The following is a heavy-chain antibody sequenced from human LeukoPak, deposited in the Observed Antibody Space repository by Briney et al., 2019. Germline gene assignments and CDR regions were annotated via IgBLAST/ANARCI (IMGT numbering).Heavy chain of an antibody. Sequence: SETLSLICTVSGGSISSSSYFWARIRQPPGRGLEWIGRNYYNESTHYNPSLKTRVTISVDTSKNQFSLKLSSVTAADTAVYYCARDMRYCSSTSCYASYYYYYMDVWGKGTTVTVSS. D-gene: IGHD2-2*01. J-gene: IGHJ6*03. CDR3: ARDMRYCSSTSCYASYYYYYMDV. V-gene: IGHV4-39*07. CDR1: GGSISSSSYF. CDR2: NYYNEST.